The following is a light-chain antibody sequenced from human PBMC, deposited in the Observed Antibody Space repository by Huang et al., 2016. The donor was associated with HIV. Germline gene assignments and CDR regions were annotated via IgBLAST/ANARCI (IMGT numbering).Light chain of an antibody. CDR2: SAS. V-gene: IGKV3-20*01. CDR1: QSISSGY. CDR3: QQYGSSPPYT. J-gene: IGKJ2*01. Sequence: EIVLTQSPGTLSLSPGERATLSCRASQSISSGYLAWYQHQPGQAPRRLIYSASSRATGTPDRFSGSGFGTDFTLTISRLEPEDSAVYYCQQYGSSPPYTFGQGTKLEIK.